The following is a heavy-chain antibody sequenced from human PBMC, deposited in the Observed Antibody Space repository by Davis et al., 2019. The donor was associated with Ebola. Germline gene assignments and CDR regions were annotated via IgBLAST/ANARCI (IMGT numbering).Heavy chain of an antibody. V-gene: IGHV4-34*01. CDR3: ARIRDGYPDGFEY. J-gene: IGHJ4*02. Sequence: PSETLSLTCAVYGGSFSGYYWSWIRQPPGKGLEWIGEINHSGSTKYNPSLKSRVTISVDTSKNQFSLKLSSVTAADTAVYYCARIRDGYPDGFEYWGQGTLVAVSS. CDR1: GGSFSGYY. CDR2: INHSGST. D-gene: IGHD5-24*01.